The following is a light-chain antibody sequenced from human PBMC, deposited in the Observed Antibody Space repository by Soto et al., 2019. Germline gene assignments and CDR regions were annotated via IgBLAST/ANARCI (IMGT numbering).Light chain of an antibody. J-gene: IGLJ1*01. Sequence: QLVLTQPPSASGTPGQRVTISCSGSSSNIGSNPVNWYQQLPGTAPKLLIYNNNQRPSGVPDRFSGSKSGTSASLAISGLQSEDEADYYCAAWDDSLNGYYVFGTGTKVTVL. CDR2: NNN. CDR3: AAWDDSLNGYYV. V-gene: IGLV1-44*01. CDR1: SSNIGSNP.